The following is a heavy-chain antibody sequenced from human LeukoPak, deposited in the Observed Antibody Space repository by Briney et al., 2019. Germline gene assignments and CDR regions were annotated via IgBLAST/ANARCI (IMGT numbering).Heavy chain of an antibody. Sequence: PGGSLRLSCAVSGITLSNYGMSWVRQAPGKGLEWVSVIYSGGSTYYADSVKGRFTISRHNSKNTLYLQMNSLRAEDTAVYYCARSPLSYCSGGSCYDNWFDPWGQGTLVTVSS. J-gene: IGHJ5*02. CDR3: ARSPLSYCSGGSCYDNWFDP. CDR2: IYSGGST. V-gene: IGHV3-53*04. D-gene: IGHD2-15*01. CDR1: GITLSNYG.